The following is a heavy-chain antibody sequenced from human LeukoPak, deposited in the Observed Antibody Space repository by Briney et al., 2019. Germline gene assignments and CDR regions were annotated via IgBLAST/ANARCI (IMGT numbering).Heavy chain of an antibody. V-gene: IGHV3-11*05. D-gene: IGHD3-10*01. CDR2: ISDDSYRT. J-gene: IGHJ4*02. CDR3: ARARGLGIGAHFDY. Sequence: GGSLRLSCIASGFNFGGYYMGWIRQAPGKGLEWVSYISDDSYRTPYGDSVKGRFTISSDNAKNALYLQMNKLRVEDTAGYYCARARGLGIGAHFDYWGQGTLVTVSS. CDR1: GFNFGGYY.